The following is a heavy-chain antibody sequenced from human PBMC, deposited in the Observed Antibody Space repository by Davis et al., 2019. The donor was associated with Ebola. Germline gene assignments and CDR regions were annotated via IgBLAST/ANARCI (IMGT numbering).Heavy chain of an antibody. J-gene: IGHJ4*02. D-gene: IGHD1-1*01. CDR3: ARALHDEVLDY. Sequence: GESLKISCVASGFTFSNHAMHWVRQAQGKVLEWVAVTSHNERERFYGESVQGRFTISRDNSENVLYLQMDSLRPDDTAIYFCARALHDEVLDYWGQGTPVTVSS. CDR2: TSHNERER. CDR1: GFTFSNHA. V-gene: IGHV3-30*04.